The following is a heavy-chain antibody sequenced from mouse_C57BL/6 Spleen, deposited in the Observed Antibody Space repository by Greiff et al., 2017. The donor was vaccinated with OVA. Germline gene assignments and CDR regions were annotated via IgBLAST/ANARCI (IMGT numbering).Heavy chain of an antibody. CDR3: ARDDYSNPWFAY. CDR1: GYSITSGYY. D-gene: IGHD2-5*01. J-gene: IGHJ3*01. V-gene: IGHV3-6*01. CDR2: ISYDGSN. Sequence: EVKLMESGPGLVKPSQSLSLTCSVTGYSITSGYYWNWIRQFPGNKLEWMGYISYDGSNNYNPSLKNRISITRDTSKNQFFLKLNSVTTEDTATYYGARDDYSNPWFAYWGQGTLVTVSA.